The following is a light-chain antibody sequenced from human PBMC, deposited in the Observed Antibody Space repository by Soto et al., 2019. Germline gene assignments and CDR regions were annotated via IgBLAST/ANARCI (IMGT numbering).Light chain of an antibody. V-gene: IGKV2-30*02. CDR1: QSLAHSDGNTY. CDR2: KAS. J-gene: IGKJ1*01. CDR3: MQGTHWPWT. Sequence: DVVMTQSPLSLSVTLGQPASISCRSSQSLAHSDGNTYLTWFQQRPGQSPRRLIYKASNRDSGVPDRFSGSGSGTDFTLKISRVEAEDVAVYYCMQGTHWPWTFGQGTKV.